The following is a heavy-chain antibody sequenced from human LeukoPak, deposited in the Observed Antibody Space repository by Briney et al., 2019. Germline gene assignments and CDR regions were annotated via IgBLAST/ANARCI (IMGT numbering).Heavy chain of an antibody. Sequence: PGGSLRLSCAGSGFTFITYNMNWVRQAPGRGLEWVSYISSGSRTISYADSVKGRFTISIDNAKKSLYLQMNSLRAEDTAVYYCARTGNTYGFAYWGQGTLVTVSS. CDR1: GFTFITYN. J-gene: IGHJ4*02. CDR3: ARTGNTYGFAY. CDR2: ISSGSRTI. V-gene: IGHV3-48*01. D-gene: IGHD5-18*01.